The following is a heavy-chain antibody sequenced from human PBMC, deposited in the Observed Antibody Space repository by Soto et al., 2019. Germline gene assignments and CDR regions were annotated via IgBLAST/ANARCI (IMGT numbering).Heavy chain of an antibody. D-gene: IGHD2-2*02. CDR1: GGTFSSYA. J-gene: IGHJ5*02. CDR3: ARVGGDCSSTSCYMDNWFDP. V-gene: IGHV1-69*01. Sequence: QVQLVQSGAEVQKPGSSVKVSCKASGGTFSSYAISWVRQAPGQGLEWMGGIIPIFGTANYAKKSQGRDTITAYESTSTAYMELSSLRSEDTAVYYCARVGGDCSSTSCYMDNWFDPWGQGTLVTVSS. CDR2: IIPIFGTA.